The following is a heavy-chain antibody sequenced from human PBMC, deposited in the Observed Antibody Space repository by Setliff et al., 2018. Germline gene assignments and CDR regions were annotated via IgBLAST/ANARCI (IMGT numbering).Heavy chain of an antibody. V-gene: IGHV1-2*06. D-gene: IGHD5-12*01. Sequence: GASVKVSCKASGYIFTGYYMHWVRQAPGQGLEWMGRISPHTGGTNSAQKFQGRVTMTRDTSVSTVYMELNSLRSDDTAVYYCATVDIVATITGGYYFDYWGQGTLVTVSS. J-gene: IGHJ4*02. CDR1: GYIFTGYY. CDR2: ISPHTGGT. CDR3: ATVDIVATITGGYYFDY.